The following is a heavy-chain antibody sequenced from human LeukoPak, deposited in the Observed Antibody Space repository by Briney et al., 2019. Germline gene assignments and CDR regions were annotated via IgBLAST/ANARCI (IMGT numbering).Heavy chain of an antibody. CDR1: GGSISSGDYY. V-gene: IGHV4-30-4*01. CDR3: ARVWIHLGSPYDILTGYYRGMTFDI. Sequence: SQTLSLTCTVSGGSISSGDYYWSWIRQPPGKGLEWIGYIYYSGSTCYNPSLKSRVTISVDTSKNQFSLKLSSVTAADTAVYYCARVWIHLGSPYDILTGYYRGMTFDIWGQGTMVTVSS. D-gene: IGHD3-9*01. CDR2: IYYSGST. J-gene: IGHJ3*02.